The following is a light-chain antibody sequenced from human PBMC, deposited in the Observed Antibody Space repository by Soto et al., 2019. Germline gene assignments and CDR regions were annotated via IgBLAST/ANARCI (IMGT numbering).Light chain of an antibody. Sequence: DIKMTQSPSSLYESVGARITITCRASQGISSWLAWYQQKPGKAPKLLIYAASSLQSGVPSRFSGSGSGTHFTLTISSLQPEDFATYYCQQANTLPLTFGQGTRLEI. CDR3: QQANTLPLT. CDR2: AAS. J-gene: IGKJ5*01. V-gene: IGKV1D-12*01. CDR1: QGISSW.